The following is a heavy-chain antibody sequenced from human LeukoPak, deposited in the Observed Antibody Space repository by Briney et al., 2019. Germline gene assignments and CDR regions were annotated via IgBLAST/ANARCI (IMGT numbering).Heavy chain of an antibody. J-gene: IGHJ1*01. Sequence: PSGTLSLTCTVSGGSISSHYWSWIRQPPGKGLEWIGYIYYSGSTNYNPSLKSRVTISVDTSKNQFSLKLSSVTAADTAVYYCARDRQGAEYFHHWGQGTLVTVSS. CDR1: GGSISSHY. CDR3: ARDRQGAEYFHH. CDR2: IYYSGST. V-gene: IGHV4-59*11.